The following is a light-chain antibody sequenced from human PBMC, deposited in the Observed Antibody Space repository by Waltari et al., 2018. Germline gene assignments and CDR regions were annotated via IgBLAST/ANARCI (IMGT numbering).Light chain of an antibody. CDR2: LGS. J-gene: IGKJ2*01. Sequence: DIVMTQSPLSLPVTPGESASIPCTSSQSLLHSNGYNYLDWYLQKPGQSPHLLIYLGSNRASGVPDRFSGSASGTDFTLKISSVEAEDVGVYYCMQVLQTPYTFGQGTKLEI. CDR3: MQVLQTPYT. CDR1: QSLLHSNGYNY. V-gene: IGKV2-28*01.